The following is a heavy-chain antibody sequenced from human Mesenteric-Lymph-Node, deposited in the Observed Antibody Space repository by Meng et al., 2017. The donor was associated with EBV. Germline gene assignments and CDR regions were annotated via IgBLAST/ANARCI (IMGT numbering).Heavy chain of an antibody. Sequence: QLQLQESGSGLVKPSQTLSLTCAVSGGSIINNDYSWSWIRQPPGKGLEWIGSIYYSGSTYYNPSLKSRVTISVDTSKNQFSLKLSSVTAADTAVYYCARTPGPVAVPFDYWGQGTLVTVSS. CDR3: ARTPGPVAVPFDY. D-gene: IGHD6-19*01. V-gene: IGHV4-30-2*03. CDR2: IYYSGST. CDR1: GGSIINNDYS. J-gene: IGHJ4*02.